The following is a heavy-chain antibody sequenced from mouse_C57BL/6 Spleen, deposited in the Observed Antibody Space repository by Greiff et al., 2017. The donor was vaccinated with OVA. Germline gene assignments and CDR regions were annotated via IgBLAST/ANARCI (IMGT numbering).Heavy chain of an antibody. J-gene: IGHJ1*03. Sequence: DVMLVESGGGLVKPGGSLKLSCAASGFTFSSYAMSWVRQTPEKRLEWVATISDDGSYTYYPDNVKGRFTISRDNAKNNLYLQMSHLKSEDTDMYYCARERGYDWYFDVWGTGTTVTVSS. CDR2: ISDDGSYT. V-gene: IGHV5-4*01. CDR1: GFTFSSYA. CDR3: ARERGYDWYFDV. D-gene: IGHD2-2*01.